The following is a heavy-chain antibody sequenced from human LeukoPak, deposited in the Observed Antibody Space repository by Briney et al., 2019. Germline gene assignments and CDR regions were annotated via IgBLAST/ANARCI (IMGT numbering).Heavy chain of an antibody. J-gene: IGHJ4*02. CDR3: ARYYPVAGTLDY. V-gene: IGHV4-59*01. CDR1: GGSISSYY. D-gene: IGHD6-19*01. CDR2: IYYSGST. Sequence: PSETLSLTCTVSGGSISSYYWSWIRQPPGKGLEWIGYIYYSGSTNYNPSLKSRVTISVDTSKNQFSLKLSSVTAADTAVYYCARYYPVAGTLDYWGQGTLVTVSS.